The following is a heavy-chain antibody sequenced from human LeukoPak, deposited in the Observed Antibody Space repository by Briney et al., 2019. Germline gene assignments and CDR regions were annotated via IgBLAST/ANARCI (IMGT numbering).Heavy chain of an antibody. Sequence: GASVKVSCKASGYTINDYYKHRDPQAPGQGLEWMGWINPNSGGTNYAQKFQGRVTMTRDTSISTAYMELSRLRSDDTAVDYCARDSAPAGSFDIWGQGTMVTVSS. CDR2: INPNSGGT. D-gene: IGHD3-9*01. V-gene: IGHV1-2*02. J-gene: IGHJ3*02. CDR1: GYTINDYY. CDR3: ARDSAPAGSFDI.